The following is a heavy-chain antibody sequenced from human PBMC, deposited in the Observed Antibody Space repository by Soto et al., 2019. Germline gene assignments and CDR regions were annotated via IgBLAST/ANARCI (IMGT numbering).Heavy chain of an antibody. Sequence: ASVKVSCKASGYTFTRYGISWVRQAPGQRLEWMGWINAGNGNTKYSQKFQGRVTITRDTSASTAYMELSSLRSEDTAVYYCARGGSLYWYFDLWGQGTLVTVSS. CDR3: ARGGSLYWYFDL. CDR1: GYTFTRYG. D-gene: IGHD1-26*01. V-gene: IGHV1-3*01. CDR2: INAGNGNT. J-gene: IGHJ2*01.